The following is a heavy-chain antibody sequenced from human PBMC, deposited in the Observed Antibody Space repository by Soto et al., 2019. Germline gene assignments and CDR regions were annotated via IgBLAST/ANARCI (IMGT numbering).Heavy chain of an antibody. J-gene: IGHJ6*02. Sequence: QVQLQESGSGLVKPSQSLSLTCTVSGVSLNTADTWWSWIRQSPGKGLEFIGYYHSGGSTYYDASFRSRVIISADACNSQFSLKLSSVTVADTAVYCCVRSRQMESGNDYGLDVWGQGTTVTVSS. CDR2: YHSGGST. CDR3: VRSRQMESGNDYGLDV. D-gene: IGHD1-1*01. V-gene: IGHV4-30-4*01. CDR1: GVSLNTADTW.